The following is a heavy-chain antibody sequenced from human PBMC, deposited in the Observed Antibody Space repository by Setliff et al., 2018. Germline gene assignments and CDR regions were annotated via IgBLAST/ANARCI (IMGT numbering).Heavy chain of an antibody. CDR2: INPSGGST. V-gene: IGHV1-46*01. D-gene: IGHD3-10*01. CDR3: ARGTDYHGSGSYWAKDV. Sequence: ASVKVSCKASGYTFTSYYMHWVRQAPGQGLEWMGIINPSGGSTSYAQKFQGRVTMTRDTSTSTVYMELSSLRSEDTAVYYCARGTDYHGSGSYWAKDVWGKGTTVTVSS. J-gene: IGHJ6*04. CDR1: GYTFTSYY.